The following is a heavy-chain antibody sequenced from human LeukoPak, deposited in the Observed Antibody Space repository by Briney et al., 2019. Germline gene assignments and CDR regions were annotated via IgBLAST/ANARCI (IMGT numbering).Heavy chain of an antibody. CDR1: GFTVSSNY. CDR2: IYSGGST. D-gene: IGHD6-13*01. V-gene: IGHV3-53*01. Sequence: PGGSLRLSCAASGFTVSSNYMSWVRQAPGKGLEWVPVIYSGGSTYYADSVKGRFTISRDNSKNTLYLQMNSLRAEDTAVYYCATVYSSSWYFNYWGQGTLVTVSS. CDR3: ATVYSSSWYFNY. J-gene: IGHJ4*02.